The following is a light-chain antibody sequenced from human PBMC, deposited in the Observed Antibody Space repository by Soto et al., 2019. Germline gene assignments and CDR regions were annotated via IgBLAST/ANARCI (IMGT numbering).Light chain of an antibody. CDR1: SSDVGGYNY. Sequence: LTQPASVSGSPGQSITISCTGTSSDVGGYNYVSWYQQHPGKAPKLMIYDVSNRPSGVSNRFSGSKSGNTASLTISGLQAEDEADYYCSSFTSSSTYVFGTGTKVTVL. V-gene: IGLV2-14*01. CDR3: SSFTSSSTYV. J-gene: IGLJ1*01. CDR2: DVS.